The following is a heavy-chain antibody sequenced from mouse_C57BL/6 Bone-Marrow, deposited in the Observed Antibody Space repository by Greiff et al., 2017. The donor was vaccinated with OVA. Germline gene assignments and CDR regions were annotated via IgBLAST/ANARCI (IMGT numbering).Heavy chain of an antibody. V-gene: IGHV1-59*01. CDR2: IDPSDSYT. D-gene: IGHD1-1*01. CDR3: ASWWVITTGGSYFDY. Sequence: QVQLQQPGAELVRPGTSVKLSCKASGYTFTSYWMHWVKQRPGQGLEWIGVIDPSDSYTNYNQKFKGKATLTVDTSSSTAYLQLSSLTSEDSAEDYAASWWVITTGGSYFDYWGKGTTLTVSS. J-gene: IGHJ2*01. CDR1: GYTFTSYW.